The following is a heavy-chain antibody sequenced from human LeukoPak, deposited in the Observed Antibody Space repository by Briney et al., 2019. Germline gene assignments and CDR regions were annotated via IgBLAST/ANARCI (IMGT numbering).Heavy chain of an antibody. Sequence: SVKVSCKASGGTFSSYAISWVRQAPGQGLEWMGGIIPIFATANYAQKFQGRVTITADESTSTAYMELSSLRSEDTAVYYCARLDSSGYTDAFDIWGQGTMVTVSS. V-gene: IGHV1-69*13. CDR1: GGTFSSYA. D-gene: IGHD3-22*01. CDR2: IIPIFATA. CDR3: ARLDSSGYTDAFDI. J-gene: IGHJ3*02.